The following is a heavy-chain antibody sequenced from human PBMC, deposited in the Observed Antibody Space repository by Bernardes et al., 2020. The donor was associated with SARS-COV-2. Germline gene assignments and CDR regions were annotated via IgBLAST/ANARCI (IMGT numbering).Heavy chain of an antibody. D-gene: IGHD1-26*01. J-gene: IGHJ5*02. CDR2: IIPMLGIT. V-gene: IGHV1-69*04. CDR1: GGTFSNYA. CDR3: ARGGAVGATSWFDP. Sequence: SVKVSCKASGGTFSNYAFSWVRQAPGHGLEWMGRIIPMLGITDHAQKFQGRLTITADKSTSTAYMELSSLRSEDTAVYFCARGGAVGATSWFDPWGQGTLVIVSS.